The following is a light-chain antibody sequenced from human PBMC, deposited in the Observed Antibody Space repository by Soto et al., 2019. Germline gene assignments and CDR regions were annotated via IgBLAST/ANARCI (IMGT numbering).Light chain of an antibody. V-gene: IGKV3-11*01. Sequence: EILLTQSPATLSLSLGERATLSCRASQSVSSYLAWYQQKPGQAPRLLIYDASNRATGIPARFSGSGSGTDFTLTISSLEPEDFAVYYCQQRSNWPPLTFGGGTKVDIK. CDR2: DAS. CDR1: QSVSSY. J-gene: IGKJ4*01. CDR3: QQRSNWPPLT.